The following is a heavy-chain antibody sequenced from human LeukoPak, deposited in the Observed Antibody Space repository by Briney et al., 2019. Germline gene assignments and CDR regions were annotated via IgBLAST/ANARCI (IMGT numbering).Heavy chain of an antibody. CDR2: IYYSGST. CDR3: ARVSSSSWIFDS. Sequence: KPSETLSLTCTVSGGSISSYYWSWIRQPPGKGLGWMGYIYYSGSTNFNPSLKSRVTISVDTSKNQCSLKVSSVTAADTAVYYCARVSSSSWIFDSWGQGTLVTVAS. J-gene: IGHJ4*02. V-gene: IGHV4-59*01. CDR1: GGSISSYY. D-gene: IGHD6-13*01.